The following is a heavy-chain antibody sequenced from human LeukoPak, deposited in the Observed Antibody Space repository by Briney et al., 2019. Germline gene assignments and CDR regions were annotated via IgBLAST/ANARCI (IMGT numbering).Heavy chain of an antibody. CDR2: IKSDGSNT. CDR3: ARDKGYSSGWYEAY. CDR1: GFTFSSYW. V-gene: IGHV3-74*01. D-gene: IGHD6-19*01. Sequence: GGSLRLSCAASGFTFSSYWMHWVRQAPGKGLVWVSRIKSDGSNTNYADSVRGRFTISRDNAKNTLHLQMNSLRAEDTAVYYCARDKGYSSGWYEAYWGQGTLVTVSS. J-gene: IGHJ4*02.